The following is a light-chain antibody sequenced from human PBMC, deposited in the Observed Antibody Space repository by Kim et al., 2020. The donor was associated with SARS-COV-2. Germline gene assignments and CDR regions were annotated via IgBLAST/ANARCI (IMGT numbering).Light chain of an antibody. J-gene: IGKJ3*01. Sequence: DIVMTQSPDSLAVSLGVRATINCKSSQSVLYSSSNKNHLAWYQQKPGQPPKLLIYWASTRESGVPDRFSGSGSGTDFTLAIISLQAEDVAIYYCQQYYTTPFTFGPGTKVDIK. V-gene: IGKV4-1*01. CDR3: QQYYTTPFT. CDR2: WAS. CDR1: QSVLYSSSNKNH.